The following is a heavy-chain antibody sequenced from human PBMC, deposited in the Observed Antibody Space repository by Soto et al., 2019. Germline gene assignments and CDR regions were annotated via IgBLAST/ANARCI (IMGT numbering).Heavy chain of an antibody. V-gene: IGHV6-1*01. D-gene: IGHD2-21*01. J-gene: IGHJ6*02. CDR1: GDSVPRNSGA. Sequence: SQTLSLTCAISGDSVPRNSGAWNWIRQSPSRGLEWLGRTYYRSKWYTDYALSVKSRITINPETSKNQFSLQLNSVTPEDTAVYYCARGIPDLYYYGMDVWGQGTTVTVSS. CDR2: TYYRSKWYT. CDR3: ARGIPDLYYYGMDV.